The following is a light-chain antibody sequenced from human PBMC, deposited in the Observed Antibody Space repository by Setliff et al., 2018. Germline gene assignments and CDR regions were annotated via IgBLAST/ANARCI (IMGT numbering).Light chain of an antibody. CDR1: ASDVGDYNY. CDR2: EVI. J-gene: IGLJ1*01. CDR3: GSYTSSHTYV. Sequence: QSVLTQPASVSGSPGQSITISCTGSASDVGDYNYVSWHQQHPGEAPKLLIYEVINRPSGISNRFSGSKSGNTASLTISGLLAEDEADYFCGSYTSSHTYVFGSGTKVTVL. V-gene: IGLV2-14*01.